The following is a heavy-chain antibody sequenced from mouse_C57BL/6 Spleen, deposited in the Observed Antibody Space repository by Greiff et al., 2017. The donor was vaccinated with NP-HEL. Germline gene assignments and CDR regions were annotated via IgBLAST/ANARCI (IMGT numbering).Heavy chain of an antibody. CDR1: GFSLTSYG. J-gene: IGHJ4*01. D-gene: IGHD3-2*02. Sequence: QVQLKESGPGLVQPSQSLSITCTVSGFSLTSYGVHWVRQSPGKGLEWLGVIWSGGSTDYNAAFISRLSISKDNSKSQVFFKMNSLQADDTSIYYCARNWADSSGFLYAMDYWGQGTSVTVSS. CDR2: IWSGGST. CDR3: ARNWADSSGFLYAMDY. V-gene: IGHV2-2*01.